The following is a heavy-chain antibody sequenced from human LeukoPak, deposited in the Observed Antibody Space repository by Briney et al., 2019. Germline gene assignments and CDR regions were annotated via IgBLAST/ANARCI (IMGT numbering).Heavy chain of an antibody. CDR1: GGSISSYY. CDR2: IYTSGTT. CDR3: ARLSTVTTSFDY. Sequence: SETLSLTCTVSGGSISSYYWSWIRQPAGKGLEWIGRIYTSGTTHYNPSLKSRVTMSVDTSKNQFSQKLSSVTAADTAVYYCARLSTVTTSFDYWGQGTLVTVSS. J-gene: IGHJ4*02. V-gene: IGHV4-4*07. D-gene: IGHD4-17*01.